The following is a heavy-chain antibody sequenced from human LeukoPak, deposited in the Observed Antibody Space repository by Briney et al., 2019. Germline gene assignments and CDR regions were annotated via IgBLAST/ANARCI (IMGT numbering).Heavy chain of an antibody. CDR3: ARGRSGSSWTRPFDY. CDR1: GGSISSGSYY. J-gene: IGHJ4*02. D-gene: IGHD6-13*01. CDR2: IYYSGTT. V-gene: IGHV4-39*01. Sequence: SETLSLTCTVSGGSISSGSYYWGWIRQPPGKGLEWIGSIYYSGTTFYNPTLKSRVTISVDTSKNQFSLRVSSVTAADTAVYYCARGRSGSSWTRPFDYWGQGTLVTVSS.